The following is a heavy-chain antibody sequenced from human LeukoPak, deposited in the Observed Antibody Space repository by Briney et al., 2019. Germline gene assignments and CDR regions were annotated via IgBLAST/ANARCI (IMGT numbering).Heavy chain of an antibody. D-gene: IGHD4-17*01. J-gene: IGHJ3*02. CDR1: GGSFSDYY. V-gene: IGHV4-59*01. Sequence: SETLSLTCAVYGGSFSDYYWSWIRQPPGKGLEWIGYISSIGSTNYNPSLKSRVTISVDTSKNQFSLKMTSVTAADTAVYYCARDPTTVTKGFDIWGQGTMVTVSS. CDR2: ISSIGST. CDR3: ARDPTTVTKGFDI.